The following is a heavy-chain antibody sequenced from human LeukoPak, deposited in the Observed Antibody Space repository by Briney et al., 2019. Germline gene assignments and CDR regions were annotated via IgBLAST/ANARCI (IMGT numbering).Heavy chain of an antibody. V-gene: IGHV4-39*07. D-gene: IGHD2-2*02. Sequence: SETLSLTCTVSGGSISSSSYYWGWSRQPPGKRLEWVWSIYYSGSTYYNPSLKSRVTISVDTSKNQFSLKLSSVTAADTAVYYCARIVVVPAAILRIAAGCFDYWGQGTLVTVSS. J-gene: IGHJ4*02. CDR2: IYYSGST. CDR1: GGSISSSSYY. CDR3: ARIVVVPAAILRIAAGCFDY.